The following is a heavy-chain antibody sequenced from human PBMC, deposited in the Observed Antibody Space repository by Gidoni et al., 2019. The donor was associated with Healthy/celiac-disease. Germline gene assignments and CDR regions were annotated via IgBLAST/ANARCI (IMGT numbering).Heavy chain of an antibody. Sequence: QVQLVESGGGVVQPGRSRRRSCAASAFTFSRYGQHWVRQAPGKGLEWVAVISYDGSNKYYADSVKGRFTISRDNSKNTLYLQMNSLRAEDTAVYYCAKDSLWFGELVTSPHFDYWGQGTLVTVSS. V-gene: IGHV3-30*18. J-gene: IGHJ4*02. CDR3: AKDSLWFGELVTSPHFDY. D-gene: IGHD3-10*01. CDR1: AFTFSRYG. CDR2: ISYDGSNK.